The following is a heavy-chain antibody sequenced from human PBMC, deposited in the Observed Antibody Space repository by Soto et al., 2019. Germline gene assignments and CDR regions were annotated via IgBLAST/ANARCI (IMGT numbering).Heavy chain of an antibody. Sequence: SETLSLTCAVYGGSFSGYYWSWIRQPPGKGLEWIREINHSGSTNYNPSLKSRVTISVDTSKNQFSLKLSSVTAADTAVYYCARAGSGAGTRHYYYYYGMDVWGQGTTVTVSS. CDR2: INHSGST. V-gene: IGHV4-34*01. D-gene: IGHD1-1*01. J-gene: IGHJ6*02. CDR3: ARAGSGAGTRHYYYYYGMDV. CDR1: GGSFSGYY.